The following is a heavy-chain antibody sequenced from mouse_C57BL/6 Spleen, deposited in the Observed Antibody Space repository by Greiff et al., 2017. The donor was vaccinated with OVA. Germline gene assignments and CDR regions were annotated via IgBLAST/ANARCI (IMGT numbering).Heavy chain of an antibody. V-gene: IGHV14-1*01. CDR2: IDPEDGDT. CDR3: TTVETYYFDY. Sequence: VQLQQSGAELVRPGASVKLSCTASGFNIKDYYMHWVKQRHEQGLEWIGRIDPEDGDTEYAPKFQGKATMTADTSSITAYLQLRSLTSEDTAVYYCTTVETYYFDYWGQGTTLTVSS. CDR1: GFNIKDYY. J-gene: IGHJ2*01.